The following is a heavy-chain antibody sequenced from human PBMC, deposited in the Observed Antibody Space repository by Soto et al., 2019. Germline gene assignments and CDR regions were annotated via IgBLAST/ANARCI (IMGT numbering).Heavy chain of an antibody. CDR1: GGSISSGGYY. CDR3: ARGAYIVPLGIAPAPRAFDI. Sequence: TSETLSLTCTVSGGSISSGGYYWSWIRQHPGKGLEWIGYIYYSGSTYYNPSLKSRVTISVDTSKNQFSLKLSSVTAADTAVYYCARGAYIVPLGIAPAPRAFDIWGQGTMVTV. J-gene: IGHJ3*02. D-gene: IGHD6-13*01. CDR2: IYYSGST. V-gene: IGHV4-31*03.